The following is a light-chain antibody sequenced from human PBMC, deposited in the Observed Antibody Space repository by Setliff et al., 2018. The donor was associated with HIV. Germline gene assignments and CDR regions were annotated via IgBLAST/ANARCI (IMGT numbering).Light chain of an antibody. J-gene: IGKJ4*01. V-gene: IGKV1-13*02. CDR2: DAS. CDR3: QQFNSYPLPLT. Sequence: AIQLTQSPSSLSASVGDRVTITCRASQGISSALAWYQQKPGKPPKLLIYDASSLESGVPSRFGGSGSGTDFTLTISSLQPEDFATYYCQQFNSYPLPLTVGGGTKVDIK. CDR1: QGISSA.